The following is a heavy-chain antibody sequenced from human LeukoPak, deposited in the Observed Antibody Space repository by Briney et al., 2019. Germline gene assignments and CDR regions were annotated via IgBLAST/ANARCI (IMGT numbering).Heavy chain of an antibody. J-gene: IGHJ4*02. CDR2: INHSGST. CDR3: ARGLRPFDY. V-gene: IGHV4-34*01. D-gene: IGHD4-17*01. CDR1: GGSFSGYY. Sequence: SETLSLTCAVYGGSFSGYYWSWIRQPPGKGLEWIGEINHSGSTNYNPSLKSRVTISVDTSKNQFSLKLSSVTAADTAVYYCARGLRPFDYWGQGTQVTVSS.